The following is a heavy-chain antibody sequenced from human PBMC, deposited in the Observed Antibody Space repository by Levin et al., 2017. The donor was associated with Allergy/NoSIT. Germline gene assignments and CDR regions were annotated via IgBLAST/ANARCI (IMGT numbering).Heavy chain of an antibody. CDR1: GYSFSSYW. CDR2: IYPGDSDT. V-gene: IGHV5-51*01. Sequence: GESLKISCKGSGYSFSSYWIHWVRQKPGQGLEWMGTIYPGDSDTRYSPSFQGQVTLSADKSITTAYLQWSSLKASDTAMYFCARLVQSSGHSQLSYYGLDVWGQGTAVTVSS. CDR3: ARLVQSSGHSQLSYYGLDV. J-gene: IGHJ6*02. D-gene: IGHD3-22*01.